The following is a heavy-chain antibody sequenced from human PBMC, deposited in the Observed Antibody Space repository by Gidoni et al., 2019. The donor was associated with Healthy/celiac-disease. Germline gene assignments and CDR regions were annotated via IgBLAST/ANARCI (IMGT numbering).Heavy chain of an antibody. V-gene: IGHV1-18*01. Sequence: QVQLVQSGGEVKKPGASVKVSCKAYGYTFKNYGVSWVRQAPGQGLEWMGWISGYDANTNYAQRFQDRVTMTTDTSTTTAYMELRSLRSDDTAVYYCAKSIGSYDFFDYWGQGTLVTVSS. CDR2: ISGYDANT. CDR3: AKSIGSYDFFDY. J-gene: IGHJ4*02. D-gene: IGHD1-26*01. CDR1: GYTFKNYG.